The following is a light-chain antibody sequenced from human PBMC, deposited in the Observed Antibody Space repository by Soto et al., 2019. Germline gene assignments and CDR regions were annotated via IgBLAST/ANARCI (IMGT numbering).Light chain of an antibody. V-gene: IGKV3-20*01. CDR3: QQFSSYPLT. CDR2: GAS. CDR1: QNVLSNY. J-gene: IGKJ4*01. Sequence: DIVVTQSPATLSASPGERVTLSSWASQNVLSNYLAWYQQKPGQAPRLLIYGASSRATGIPDRFSGGGSGTDFTLTISRLEPEDFAVYYCQQFSSYPLTFGGGTKVDI.